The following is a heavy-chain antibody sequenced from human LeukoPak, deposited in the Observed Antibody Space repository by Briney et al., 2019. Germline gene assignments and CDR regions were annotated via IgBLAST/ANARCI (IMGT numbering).Heavy chain of an antibody. CDR1: GDSVSSNTVA. V-gene: IGHV6-1*01. J-gene: IGHJ4*02. D-gene: IGHD6-13*01. CDR3: ARDAAAGTFDY. CDR2: TYYRFKWYN. Sequence: SQTLSLTCAISGDSVSSNTVAWNWITQSPPRGLEWLGRTYYRFKWYNDYAVSVKSRITINPNTSKNQFSLQLNSVTPEDTAVYYCARDAAAGTFDYWGQGTLVTVSS.